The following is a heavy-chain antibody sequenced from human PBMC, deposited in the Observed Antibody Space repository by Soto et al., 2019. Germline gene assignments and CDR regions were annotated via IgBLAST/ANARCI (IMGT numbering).Heavy chain of an antibody. D-gene: IGHD5-12*01. Sequence: SETLSLTCTVSGDSISNVNYCWSWIRQPPDKGLEWIGHIYNGGSTYSNPSLRSRVTISVDTSKNQFSLKLSSVSAADTAVYYCARRIVATETFDYWGQGTLVTVSS. J-gene: IGHJ4*02. CDR2: IYNGGST. CDR1: GDSISNVNYC. V-gene: IGHV4-30-4*01. CDR3: ARRIVATETFDY.